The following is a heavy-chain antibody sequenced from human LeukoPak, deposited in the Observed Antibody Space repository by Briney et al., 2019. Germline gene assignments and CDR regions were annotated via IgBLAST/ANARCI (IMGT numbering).Heavy chain of an antibody. J-gene: IGHJ4*02. V-gene: IGHV1-18*01. Sequence: VASVKVSCKASGYTFTSYGISWVRQAPGQGLEWMGWISAYNGNTNYAQKLQGRVTMTTDTSTSTAYMELRSLRSDDTAVYYCARGRREYCSGGSCYPNIDYWGQGTLVTVSS. D-gene: IGHD2-15*01. CDR3: ARGRREYCSGGSCYPNIDY. CDR1: GYTFTSYG. CDR2: ISAYNGNT.